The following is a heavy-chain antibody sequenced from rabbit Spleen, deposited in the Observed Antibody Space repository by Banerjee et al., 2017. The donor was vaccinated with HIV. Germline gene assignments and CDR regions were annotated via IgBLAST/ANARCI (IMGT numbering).Heavy chain of an antibody. CDR1: GIDFSSSYY. Sequence: QEQLEESGGGLVKPGGTLTLTCKASGIDFSSSYYMCWVRQAPGKGLEWIGCIYAGSSGSTYYASWAKGRFTISKTSSTTVTLQMTSLTAADTATYFCARDLDGVIGWNFGWWGPGTLVTVS. J-gene: IGHJ4*01. CDR2: IYAGSSGST. D-gene: IGHD4-1*01. V-gene: IGHV1S45*01. CDR3: ARDLDGVIGWNFGW.